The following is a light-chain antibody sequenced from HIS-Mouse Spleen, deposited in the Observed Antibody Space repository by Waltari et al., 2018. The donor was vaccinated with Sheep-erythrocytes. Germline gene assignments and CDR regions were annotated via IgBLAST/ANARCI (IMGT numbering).Light chain of an antibody. Sequence: QSALTQPRPVSGSPGQSVTIPCPGTSSDFGGYHYFSWYQQHPGKAPKLMIYDVSKRPSGVPDRFSGSKYGNTASLTISGLQAEDEADYYCCSYAGSYNHVFATGTKVTVL. J-gene: IGLJ1*01. CDR2: DVS. CDR3: CSYAGSYNHV. CDR1: SSDFGGYHY. V-gene: IGLV2-11*01.